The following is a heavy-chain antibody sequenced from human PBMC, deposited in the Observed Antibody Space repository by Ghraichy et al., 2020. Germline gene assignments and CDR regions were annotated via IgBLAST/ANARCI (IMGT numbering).Heavy chain of an antibody. CDR1: GGSFSGYY. CDR3: ARGRPSVHDSSGYYFDY. J-gene: IGHJ4*02. V-gene: IGHV4-34*01. CDR2: INHSGST. D-gene: IGHD3-22*01. Sequence: SETLSLTCAVYGGSFSGYYWSWIRQPPGKGLEWIGEINHSGSTNYNPSLKSRVTISVDTSKNQFSLKLSSVTAADTAVYYCARGRPSVHDSSGYYFDYWGQGTLVTVSS.